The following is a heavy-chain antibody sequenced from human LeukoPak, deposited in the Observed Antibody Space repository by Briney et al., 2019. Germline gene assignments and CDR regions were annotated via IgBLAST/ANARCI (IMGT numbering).Heavy chain of an antibody. CDR2: MNPNSGNT. D-gene: IGHD2-2*01. J-gene: IGHJ6*02. CDR1: GYTFTSYD. V-gene: IGHV1-8*01. Sequence: GASVKVSCKASGYTFTSYDINWVRQATGQGLEWMGWMNPNSGNTGYAQKFQGRVTMTRNTSISTAYMELSSLRSEDTAVYYCARGTRQRYYNYYGMDVWGQGTTVTVSS. CDR3: ARGTRQRYYNYYGMDV.